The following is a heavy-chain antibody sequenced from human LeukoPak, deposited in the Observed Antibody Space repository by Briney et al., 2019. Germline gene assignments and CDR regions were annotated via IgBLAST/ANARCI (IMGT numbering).Heavy chain of an antibody. CDR1: GYTFTSYG. D-gene: IGHD3-10*01. J-gene: IGHJ3*02. V-gene: IGHV1-18*01. Sequence: ASVKVSCKASGYTFTSYGISWVRQAPGQGLEWMGWISAYNGNTNYAQKLQGRVTMTTDTSTSTAYMELRSLRSDDTAVYYCARKPREGSGSQRWAFDIWGQGTMVTVSS. CDR2: ISAYNGNT. CDR3: ARKPREGSGSQRWAFDI.